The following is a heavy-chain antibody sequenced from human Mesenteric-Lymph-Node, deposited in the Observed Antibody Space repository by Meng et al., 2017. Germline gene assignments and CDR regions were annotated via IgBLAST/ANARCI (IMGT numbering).Heavy chain of an antibody. Sequence: ESLKISCEASGFTFSSYALSWLRQAPGKGLGWVSAISAGAGAIHYADSVKGRCTISRDNSKNMLYLQMTSLTADDTALYYCAKEMVGYRTGYYFDYWGQGTLVT. CDR2: ISAGAGAI. CDR1: GFTFSSYA. J-gene: IGHJ4*02. V-gene: IGHV3-23*01. D-gene: IGHD5-12*01. CDR3: AKEMVGYRTGYYFDY.